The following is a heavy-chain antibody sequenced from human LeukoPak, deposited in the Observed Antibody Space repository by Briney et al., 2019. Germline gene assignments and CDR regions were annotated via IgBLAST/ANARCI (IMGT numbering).Heavy chain of an antibody. V-gene: IGHV4-34*01. D-gene: IGHD6-19*01. CDR2: INHSGST. J-gene: IGHJ4*02. CDR1: GGSFSGYY. Sequence: PSETLSLTCAVYGGSFSGYYWSWIRQPPGKGLEWLGEINHSGSTNYNPSLKSRVTISVDTSKNQFSLKLSSVTAADTAVYYCARVSSGSGWYGVFYWGQGTLVTVSS. CDR3: ARVSSGSGWYGVFY.